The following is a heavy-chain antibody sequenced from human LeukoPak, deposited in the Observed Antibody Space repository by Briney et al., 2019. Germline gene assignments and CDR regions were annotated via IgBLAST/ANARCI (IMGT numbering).Heavy chain of an antibody. CDR2: INPSGGST. CDR3: ARGTYYCSSTSCYHYYYMDV. D-gene: IGHD2-2*01. CDR1: GYTFTSYD. Sequence: ASVTVSCKASGYTFTSYDINWVRQAPGQGLEWMGLINPSGGSTSYAQKFQGRVTMTRDMSTSTVYMELSSLRSEDTAVYYCARGTYYCSSTSCYHYYYMDVWGKGTTVTVSS. V-gene: IGHV1-46*01. J-gene: IGHJ6*03.